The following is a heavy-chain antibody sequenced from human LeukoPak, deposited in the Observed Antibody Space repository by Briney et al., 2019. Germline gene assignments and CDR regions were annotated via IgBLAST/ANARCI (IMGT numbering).Heavy chain of an antibody. V-gene: IGHV1-18*01. D-gene: IGHD6-19*01. CDR3: ARDLGQWLVGLTLDY. CDR2: ISACNGNT. CDR1: GYTFTSYG. J-gene: IGHJ4*02. Sequence: ASVKVSCKASGYTFTSYGISWVRQAPGQGLEWMGWISACNGNTNYAQKLQGRVTMTTDTSTSTAYMELRSLRSDDTAVYYCARDLGQWLVGLTLDYWGQGTLVTVSS.